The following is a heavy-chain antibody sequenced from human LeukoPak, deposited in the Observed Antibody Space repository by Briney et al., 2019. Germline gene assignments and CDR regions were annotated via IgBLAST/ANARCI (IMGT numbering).Heavy chain of an antibody. D-gene: IGHD2-15*01. CDR1: GFTFSSYW. J-gene: IGHJ4*02. Sequence: GGSLRLSCAASGFTFSSYWMSWVRQAPEKGLEWVANIKQDGSEMYYVDSVKGRFTISRDNAKNSLYLQMNNLRVGDTAVYYCARDPGRGSCFDYWGQGTLVTVSS. V-gene: IGHV3-7*01. CDR2: IKQDGSEM. CDR3: ARDPGRGSCFDY.